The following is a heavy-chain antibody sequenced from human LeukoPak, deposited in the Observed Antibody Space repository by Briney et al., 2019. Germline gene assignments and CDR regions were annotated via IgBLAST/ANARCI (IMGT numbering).Heavy chain of an antibody. CDR3: ARHRAGSPFWSGYYVDY. CDR2: INHSGTT. Sequence: NASETLSLTCAVHGGSFSGYYWTWIRQPPGKGLEWIGEINHSGTTNYNPSLKSRVTISVDTSKNQFSLKLSSVTAADTAVYYCARHRAGSPFWSGYYVDYWGQGTLVTVSS. CDR1: GGSFSGYY. J-gene: IGHJ4*02. D-gene: IGHD3-3*01. V-gene: IGHV4-34*01.